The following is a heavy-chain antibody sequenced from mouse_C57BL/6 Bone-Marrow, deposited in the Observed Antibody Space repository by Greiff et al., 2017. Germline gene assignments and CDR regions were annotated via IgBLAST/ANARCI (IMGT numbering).Heavy chain of an antibody. CDR2: IFPGSGST. V-gene: IGHV1-56*01. CDR3: APYYYGSSSWFAY. Sequence: QVHVKQSGPELVRPGASVKISCKAPGYTFTSHWMQWVRQRPGPGLEWIGEIFPGSGSTYYNEKFKGKATLTVDTSSSTAYMQLSSLTSEDSAVYFCAPYYYGSSSWFAYWGQGTLVTVSA. D-gene: IGHD1-1*01. CDR1: GYTFTSHW. J-gene: IGHJ3*01.